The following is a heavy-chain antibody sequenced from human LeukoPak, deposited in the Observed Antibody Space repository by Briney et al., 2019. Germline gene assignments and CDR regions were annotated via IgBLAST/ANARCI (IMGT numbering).Heavy chain of an antibody. CDR3: ARVNYYDSSGLYYFDY. Sequence: GGSLRLSCAASGFTFSSYAMHWVRQAPGKGLEWVAVISYDGSNKYYADSVKGRFTISRDNSKNTLYLQMNSLRAEDTAVYYCARVNYYDSSGLYYFDYWGQGTLVTVSS. CDR1: GFTFSSYA. J-gene: IGHJ4*02. CDR2: ISYDGSNK. D-gene: IGHD3-22*01. V-gene: IGHV3-30*04.